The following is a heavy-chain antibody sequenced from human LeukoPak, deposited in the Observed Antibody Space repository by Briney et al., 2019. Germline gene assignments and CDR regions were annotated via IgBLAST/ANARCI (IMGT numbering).Heavy chain of an antibody. CDR3: ARAEMATITYPDY. Sequence: GSSLRLSCAASGFTFSTYSMNWVRQAPGTGLEWVSSITSSSSHVYYADSVKGRFTISRDNAKNSLYLQMNSLRAEDTAVYYCARAEMATITYPDYWGQGTPVTVSS. D-gene: IGHD5-24*01. CDR2: ITSSSSHV. CDR1: GFTFSTYS. J-gene: IGHJ4*02. V-gene: IGHV3-21*01.